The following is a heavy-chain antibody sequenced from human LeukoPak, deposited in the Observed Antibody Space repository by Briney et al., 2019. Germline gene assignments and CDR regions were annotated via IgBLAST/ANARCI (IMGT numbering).Heavy chain of an antibody. Sequence: PGGSLRLSCAAPGFTSSSHWMDWVRQAPGKGLVWVSRINSDGSSTSYADSVKGRFTISRDNAKNTLYLQMNSLRAEDTAVYYCARDGEYSSGWYSFDYWGQGTLVTVSS. CDR2: INSDGSST. J-gene: IGHJ4*02. CDR3: ARDGEYSSGWYSFDY. V-gene: IGHV3-74*01. D-gene: IGHD6-19*01. CDR1: GFTSSSHW.